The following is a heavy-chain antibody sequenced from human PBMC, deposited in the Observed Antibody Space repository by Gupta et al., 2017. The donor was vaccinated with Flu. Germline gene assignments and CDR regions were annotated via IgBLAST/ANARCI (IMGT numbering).Heavy chain of an antibody. CDR3: TTPRYCTSTSCGSIDY. D-gene: IGHD2-2*01. Sequence: GKGLEWVGRIKSKSEGGTIDYAAPVKGRFTISKDASMGTLYLRMDSLKTEDTAVYYCTTPRYCTSTSCGSIDYWGQGTLVTVSS. CDR2: IKSKSEGGTI. V-gene: IGHV3-15*01. J-gene: IGHJ4*02.